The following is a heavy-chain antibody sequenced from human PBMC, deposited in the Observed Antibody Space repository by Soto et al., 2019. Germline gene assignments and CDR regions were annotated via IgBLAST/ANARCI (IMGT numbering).Heavy chain of an antibody. V-gene: IGHV4-34*01. CDR2: INHSGST. CDR1: GGSFSGYY. J-gene: IGHJ4*02. CDR3: ARASYGELTGDWRYFDY. Sequence: SETLSLTCAVYGGSFSGYYWSWIRQPPGKGLEWIGEINHSGSTNYNPSLKSRVTISVDTTKNQFSLKLSSVTAADTAVYCCARASYGELTGDWRYFDYWGQGTLVTVSS. D-gene: IGHD7-27*01.